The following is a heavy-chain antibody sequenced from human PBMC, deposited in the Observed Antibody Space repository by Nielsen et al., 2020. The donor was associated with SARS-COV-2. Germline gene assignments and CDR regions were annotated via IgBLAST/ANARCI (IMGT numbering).Heavy chain of an antibody. CDR3: AKRGVPRSDYYYYYGMDV. CDR1: GFTFSSYA. D-gene: IGHD4-17*01. J-gene: IGHJ6*02. CDR2: ISGSGGST. Sequence: GASLNISCAASGFTFSSYAMSWVPQAPGKGLEWVSAISGSGGSTYYADSVKGRFTISRDNSKNTLYLQMNSLRAEDTAVYYCAKRGVPRSDYYYYYGMDVWGQGTTVTVSS. V-gene: IGHV3-23*01.